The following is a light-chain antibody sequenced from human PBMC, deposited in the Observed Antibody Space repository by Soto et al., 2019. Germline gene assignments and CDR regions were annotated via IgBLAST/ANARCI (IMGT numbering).Light chain of an antibody. CDR3: DSYTSGSSYV. J-gene: IGLJ1*01. V-gene: IGLV2-14*01. CDR2: DVS. Sequence: QSALPQPASVSGSPGQSITISCTGTSSDVGGYNYVSWYQQHPGKAPKLMIYDVSYRPSGVSDRFSGSKSGNTASLTISGLQSEDEADYYCDSYTSGSSYVFGTGTKVTVL. CDR1: SSDVGGYNY.